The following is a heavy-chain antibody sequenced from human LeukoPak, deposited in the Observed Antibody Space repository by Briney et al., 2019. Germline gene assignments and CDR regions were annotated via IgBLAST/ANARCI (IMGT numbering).Heavy chain of an antibody. J-gene: IGHJ4*02. CDR3: AGAPSPHYYDSSGYFDY. CDR2: IYTSGST. D-gene: IGHD3-22*01. V-gene: IGHV4-4*07. CDR1: GGSISSYY. Sequence: ASETLSLTCTVSGGSISSYYWSWIRQPAGKGLEWIGRIYTSGSTNYNPSLKSRVTMSVDTSKNQFSLKLSSVTAADTAVYYCAGAPSPHYYDSSGYFDYWGQGTLVTVSS.